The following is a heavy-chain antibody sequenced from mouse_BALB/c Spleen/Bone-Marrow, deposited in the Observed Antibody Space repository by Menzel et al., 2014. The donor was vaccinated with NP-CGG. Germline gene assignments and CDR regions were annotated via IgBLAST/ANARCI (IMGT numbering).Heavy chain of an antibody. CDR2: ISAGGSYT. D-gene: IGHD2-12*01. Sequence: DVLLVQSGGGLVKPGGSVKLSCAASGFTFSDYYMYWVRQTPEKRLEWIAIISAGGSYTFYPDSVKGRFTISRDNAKNSLYLQMSSLKSEDTAMYYCARDGDYSYAWFAYWGQGTLVTVSA. CDR1: GFTFSDYY. CDR3: ARDGDYSYAWFAY. V-gene: IGHV5-4*02. J-gene: IGHJ3*01.